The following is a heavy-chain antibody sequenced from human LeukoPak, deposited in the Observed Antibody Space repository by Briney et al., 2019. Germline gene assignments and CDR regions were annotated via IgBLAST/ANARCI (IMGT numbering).Heavy chain of an antibody. CDR1: GYTFTSYG. CDR2: IHTYNGNT. D-gene: IGHD6-19*01. Sequence: ASEKVSCKASGYTFTSYGIGWVRQAPGQGLEWMGWIHTYNGNTNYAQKFQGRVSMTTDTSTSTAYMNLRSLRFDDTAVYYCARVHNSGWFGYFEYWGQGTLVTVSS. V-gene: IGHV1-18*01. CDR3: ARVHNSGWFGYFEY. J-gene: IGHJ4*02.